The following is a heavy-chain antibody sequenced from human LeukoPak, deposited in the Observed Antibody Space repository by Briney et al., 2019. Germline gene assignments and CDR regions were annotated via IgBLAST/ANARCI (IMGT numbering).Heavy chain of an antibody. D-gene: IGHD2-8*02. V-gene: IGHV3-23*01. CDR1: GFTFSSRT. CDR3: APRGIGGVDWFDP. CDR2: ITNDGVAT. J-gene: IGHJ5*02. Sequence: GGSLRLSCGASGFTFSSRTMNWVRQAPGKGLEWVSTITNDGVATYYADSVRGRLTVSRDNSRNTLYLQMNSLRVEDTAVYYCAPRGIGGVDWFDPWGQGTLVTVSS.